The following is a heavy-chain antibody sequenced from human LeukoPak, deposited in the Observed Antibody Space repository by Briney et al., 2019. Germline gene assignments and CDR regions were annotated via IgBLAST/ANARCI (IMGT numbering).Heavy chain of an antibody. CDR2: ISSSSSYI. Sequence: GGSLRLSCAASGFTFSSYSMNWVRQAPGKGLEWVSSISSSSSYIYYAGSVKGRFTISRDNAKNSLYLQMNSLRAEDTAVYYCAREFASGRWGQGTLVTVSS. CDR3: AREFASGR. J-gene: IGHJ4*02. V-gene: IGHV3-21*01. D-gene: IGHD3-10*01. CDR1: GFTFSSYS.